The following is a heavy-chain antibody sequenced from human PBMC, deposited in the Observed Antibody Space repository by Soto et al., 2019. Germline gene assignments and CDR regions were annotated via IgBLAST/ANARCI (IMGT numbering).Heavy chain of an antibody. V-gene: IGHV4-34*01. J-gene: IGHJ6*03. D-gene: IGHD6-6*01. Sequence: SQTLSLTCAVYGGSFSGYYWSWIRQPPGKGLEWIGEINHSGSTNYNPSLKSRVTISVDTSKNQFSLKLSSVTAADTAVYYCARTANYIAPRPMLYMDVWGKGTTVTVSS. CDR3: ARTANYIAPRPMLYMDV. CDR2: INHSGST. CDR1: GGSFSGYY.